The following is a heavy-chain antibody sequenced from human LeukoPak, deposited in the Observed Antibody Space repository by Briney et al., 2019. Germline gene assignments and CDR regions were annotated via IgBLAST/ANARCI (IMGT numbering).Heavy chain of an antibody. V-gene: IGHV3-9*01. D-gene: IGHD3-10*01. Sequence: GGSLRLSCAASGFTFDDYAMHWVRQAPVKDLEWVSSIGFNSGVVDYADSVKGRFTISRDNAKNSLYLQMNSLRAEDTAVYYCARDNYYGSGSYSDYYGMDVWGQGTTVTVSS. CDR1: GFTFDDYA. CDR2: IGFNSGVV. CDR3: ARDNYYGSGSYSDYYGMDV. J-gene: IGHJ6*02.